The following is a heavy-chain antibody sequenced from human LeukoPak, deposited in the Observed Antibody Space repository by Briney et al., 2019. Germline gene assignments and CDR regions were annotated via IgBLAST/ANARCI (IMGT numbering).Heavy chain of an antibody. J-gene: IGHJ4*02. CDR2: IKQDGSEK. D-gene: IGHD2-15*01. CDR3: AREYCSGGSCFPGGY. CDR1: GFTFSSYW. V-gene: IGHV3-7*01. Sequence: GGSLRLSCAASGFTFSSYWMSWVRQAPGKGLEWVAKIKQDGSEKYYVDSVKCRFTISRDNAKNSLYLQMNSLRAEDTAVYYCAREYCSGGSCFPGGYWGQGTLVTGSS.